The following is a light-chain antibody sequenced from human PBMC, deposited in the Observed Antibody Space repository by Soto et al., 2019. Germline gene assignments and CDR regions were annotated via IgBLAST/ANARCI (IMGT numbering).Light chain of an antibody. CDR2: EVN. V-gene: IGLV2-14*01. CDR3: ASFRSGTILV. CDR1: RSDIGDSNF. Sequence: QCALTQPASVYGSPGQSVTISCTGPRSDIGDSNFISWYQHSPGKAPRLLIYEVNNRPSGVSRRFSGSKAGNTASLTISGLLEDDEADYFCASFRSGTILVFGSGTKLTVL. J-gene: IGLJ2*01.